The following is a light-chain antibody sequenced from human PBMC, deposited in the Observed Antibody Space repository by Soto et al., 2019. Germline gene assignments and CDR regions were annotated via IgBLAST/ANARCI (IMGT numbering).Light chain of an antibody. CDR3: CSFAGSYTYV. CDR2: DVS. Sequence: QSVLAQPRSVSGSPGQSVTISCTGTSSDLGRYDYVSWYQQHPGKAPKLIIYDVSERPSGVPDRFSGSKFGNTASLTISGLQAEDEADYSCCSFAGSYTYVFGTGTKVTVL. CDR1: SSDLGRYDY. J-gene: IGLJ1*01. V-gene: IGLV2-11*01.